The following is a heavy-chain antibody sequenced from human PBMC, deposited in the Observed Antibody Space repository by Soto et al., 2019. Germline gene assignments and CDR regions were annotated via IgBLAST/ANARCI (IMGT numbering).Heavy chain of an antibody. V-gene: IGHV4-31*02. J-gene: IGHJ6*02. CDR3: ARALVTDYNSRDYHYYVDMDV. Sequence: SETLSLTCVVSGGPVSGDDLYWSWIRHLPGKGLEWIANVYHTGTTYYNPSLKSRVSMSVDTSQNQFSLILASVTAADTAVYYCARALVTDYNSRDYHYYVDMDVWGQGTSVTVSS. D-gene: IGHD3-22*01. CDR1: GGPVSGDDLY. CDR2: VYHTGTT.